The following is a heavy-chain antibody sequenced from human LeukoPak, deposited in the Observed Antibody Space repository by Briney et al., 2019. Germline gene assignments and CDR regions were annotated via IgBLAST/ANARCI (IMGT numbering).Heavy chain of an antibody. CDR2: ISYDGSNR. Sequence: GGSLRLSCAASGFTFSSYAMHWVRQAPGKGLEWVAAISYDGSNRYYADSVKGRFTISRDNSKNTLYLQMNSLRTEDTAVYYCARGAARSHYYYMDVWGKGTTVTISS. CDR3: ARGAARSHYYYMDV. J-gene: IGHJ6*03. CDR1: GFTFSSYA. V-gene: IGHV3-30*04. D-gene: IGHD6-13*01.